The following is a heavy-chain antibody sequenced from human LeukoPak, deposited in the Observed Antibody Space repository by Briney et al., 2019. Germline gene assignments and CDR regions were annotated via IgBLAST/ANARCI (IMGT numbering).Heavy chain of an antibody. J-gene: IGHJ2*01. V-gene: IGHV3-21*01. CDR1: GFTFSNYN. CDR3: ARVPSYYDTTGDPKDWYFDL. Sequence: NPGGSLRLSCAASGFTFSNYNLIWVRQAPGKWLEWVSSISSSSSYIYYADSVKGRFSISRDNAKNSLYLQMNSLRAEDTAVYYCARVPSYYDTTGDPKDWYFDLWGRGTLVTVSS. CDR2: ISSSSSYI. D-gene: IGHD3-22*01.